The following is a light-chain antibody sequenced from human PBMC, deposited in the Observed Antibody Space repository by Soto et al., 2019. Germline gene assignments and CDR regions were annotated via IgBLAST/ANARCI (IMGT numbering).Light chain of an antibody. Sequence: EIVLTQSPATLSLSPGESATLSCRASQSMSSSYLAWYQQKPGQAPGLVIYGASSRATGIPDRFSGSGSGTEFTLTITRLEPEDFALYYCQQYGSSPLITFGPGTKVEIK. J-gene: IGKJ3*01. V-gene: IGKV3-20*01. CDR1: QSMSSSY. CDR2: GAS. CDR3: QQYGSSPLIT.